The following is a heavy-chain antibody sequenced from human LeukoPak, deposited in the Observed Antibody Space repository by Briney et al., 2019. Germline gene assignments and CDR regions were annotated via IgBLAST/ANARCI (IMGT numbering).Heavy chain of an antibody. Sequence: GGSLRLSCAASGFTFSSYWMSWVRQAPGKGLEWVANIKQDGSEKYYVDSVKGRFTISRDNAKNSLYLQMNSLRAEDTAVYYCAREGSYYDFWSGYSYYMDVWGKGTTVTVSS. CDR1: GFTFSSYW. J-gene: IGHJ6*03. V-gene: IGHV3-7*01. CDR3: AREGSYYDFWSGYSYYMDV. CDR2: IKQDGSEK. D-gene: IGHD3-3*01.